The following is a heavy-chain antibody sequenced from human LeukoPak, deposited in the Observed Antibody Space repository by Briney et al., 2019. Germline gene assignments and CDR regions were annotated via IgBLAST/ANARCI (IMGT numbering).Heavy chain of an antibody. V-gene: IGHV1-69*05. D-gene: IGHD3-10*01. CDR2: IIPIFGTA. CDR1: GGTFSSYA. Sequence: SVTVSCTASGGTFSSYAISWVRQAPGQGLEWMGGIIPIFGTANYAQMIKGRATIITDDSTRTAYMELSSLRSDAAVEYYWARALSGSTARTSNYMDVWGKGTTVTGSS. CDR3: ARALSGSTARTSNYMDV. J-gene: IGHJ6*03.